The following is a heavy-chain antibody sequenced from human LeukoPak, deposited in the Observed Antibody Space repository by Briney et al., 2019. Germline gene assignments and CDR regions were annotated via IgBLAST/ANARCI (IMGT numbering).Heavy chain of an antibody. Sequence: GGSLRLSSATSGLTFSSYAMSWVRQAPGKRLEWVSVVSGSGGSTYYADSVKGRFTISRDTSKNTLYLQMNSLRAEDTAIYYCTKLFGSGYYWGVDYWGQGTLVTVSS. CDR1: GLTFSSYA. D-gene: IGHD3-22*01. CDR2: VSGSGGST. J-gene: IGHJ4*02. CDR3: TKLFGSGYYWGVDY. V-gene: IGHV3-23*01.